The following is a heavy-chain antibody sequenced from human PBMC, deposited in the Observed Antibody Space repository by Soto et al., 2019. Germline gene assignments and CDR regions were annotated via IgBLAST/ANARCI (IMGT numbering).Heavy chain of an antibody. CDR1: GYTFTSYA. V-gene: IGHV7-4-1*01. Sequence: QVQLVQSGSELKKPGASVKVSCKASGYTFTSYAMNWVRQAPGQGLEWMGWINTNTGNPTYAQGFTGRFVFSLDTSVSTAYLQICSLKSEDTALYYCAREGDGYNTGAFDIWGQGTMVTVSS. CDR3: AREGDGYNTGAFDI. D-gene: IGHD5-12*01. CDR2: INTNTGNP. J-gene: IGHJ3*02.